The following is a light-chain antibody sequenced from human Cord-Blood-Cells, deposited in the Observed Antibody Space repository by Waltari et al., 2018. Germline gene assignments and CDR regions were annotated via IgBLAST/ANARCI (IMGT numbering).Light chain of an antibody. J-gene: IGLJ2*01. CDR1: SSDVGGYNY. CDR2: EVS. Sequence: QSALTQPPSASGSPGQSVTISCTGTSSDVGGYNYVSWYQQHPGKAPKLMIYEVSKRPPGVPDRFSGSKHGNTASLTFSGLQADDEADYYCSSYAGSNNLGVFGGGTKLTVL. CDR3: SSYAGSNNLGV. V-gene: IGLV2-8*01.